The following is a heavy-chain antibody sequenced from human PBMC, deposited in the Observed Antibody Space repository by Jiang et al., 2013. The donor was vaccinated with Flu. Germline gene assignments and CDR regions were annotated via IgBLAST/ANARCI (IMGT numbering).Heavy chain of an antibody. CDR1: GFTFSSSTFTFSDYA. J-gene: IGHJ4*02. D-gene: IGHD2-21*01. V-gene: IGHV3-30*18. CDR3: AKDLTVFCGGDCSLFDY. Sequence: QLLESGGGVVQPGRSLRLSCAASGFTFSSSTFTFSDYAMHWVRQAPGKGLEWVAVISFDGNTKNYADSVKGRFTISRDDSKNILFLQMNSLRAEDTALYYCAKDLTVFCGGDCSLFDYWGQGSLVTVSS. CDR2: ISFDGNTK.